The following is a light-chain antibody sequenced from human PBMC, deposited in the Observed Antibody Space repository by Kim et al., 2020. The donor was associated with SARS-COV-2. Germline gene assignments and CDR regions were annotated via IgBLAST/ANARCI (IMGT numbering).Light chain of an antibody. CDR3: QAWDSSTVV. Sequence: FSPDQSARCTCPEDKLGDKYACWYKTNPCQSPVLDIYQDSKRPSGIPERFSGSNSGNTATLTISGTQAMDEADYYCQAWDSSTVVFGGGTQLTVL. CDR1: KLGDKY. V-gene: IGLV3-1*01. CDR2: QDS. J-gene: IGLJ2*01.